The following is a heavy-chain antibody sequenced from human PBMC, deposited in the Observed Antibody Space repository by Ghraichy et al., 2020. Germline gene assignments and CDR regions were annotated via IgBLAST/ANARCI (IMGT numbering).Heavy chain of an antibody. Sequence: SETLSLTCTVSGGSISSYYWSWIRQPPGKGLEWIGYIYYSGSTNYNPSLKSRVTISVDTSKNQFSLKLSSVTAADTAVYYCARASDSSGYYLFDYWGQGTLVTVSS. CDR3: ARASDSSGYYLFDY. CDR1: GGSISSYY. D-gene: IGHD3-22*01. V-gene: IGHV4-59*01. CDR2: IYYSGST. J-gene: IGHJ4*02.